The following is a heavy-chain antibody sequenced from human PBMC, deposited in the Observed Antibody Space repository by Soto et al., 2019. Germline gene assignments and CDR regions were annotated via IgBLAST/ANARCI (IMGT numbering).Heavy chain of an antibody. Sequence: SETLSLTCTVSGGSIISGGYYWMWIRQHPGKGLEWIGYIYYSGSTYYNPSLKSRVTISVDTSKNQFSLKLSSVTAADTAVYYCARDPGGILGMDVWGQGTTVTVSS. CDR3: ARDPGGILGMDV. CDR1: GGSIISGGYY. D-gene: IGHD3-16*01. V-gene: IGHV4-31*03. CDR2: IYYSGST. J-gene: IGHJ6*02.